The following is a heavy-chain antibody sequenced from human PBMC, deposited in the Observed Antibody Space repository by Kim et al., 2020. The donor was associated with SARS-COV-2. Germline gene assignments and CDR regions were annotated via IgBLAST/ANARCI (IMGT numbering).Heavy chain of an antibody. CDR3: AREFYLKPYCSGGSCYSXGTGWFDX. CDR2: IYYSGST. D-gene: IGHD2-15*01. V-gene: IGHV4-31*03. Sequence: SETLSLTCTVSGGSISSGGYYWSWIRQHPGKGLEWIGYIYYSGSTYYNPSLKXRVTISIDTSKNQFSLKLSSVTAADXAVYSFAREFYLKPYCSGGSCYSXGTGWFDXWGQGTLVTVSS. J-gene: IGHJ5*02. CDR1: GGSISSGGYY.